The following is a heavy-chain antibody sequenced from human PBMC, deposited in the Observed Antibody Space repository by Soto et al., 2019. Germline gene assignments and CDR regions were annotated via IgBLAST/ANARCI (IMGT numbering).Heavy chain of an antibody. D-gene: IGHD3-10*01. CDR1: GGSISSYY. Sequence: SETLSLTCTVSGGSISSYYWSWIREPPGKGLEWIGYIYYSGITKYSPSLKSRVTISVDTSKNQFSLKLSSVTAADTAVYYCARDYGSGTYSYNYFDTWGQGTLVTVSS. CDR2: IYYSGIT. J-gene: IGHJ5*02. V-gene: IGHV4-59*01. CDR3: ARDYGSGTYSYNYFDT.